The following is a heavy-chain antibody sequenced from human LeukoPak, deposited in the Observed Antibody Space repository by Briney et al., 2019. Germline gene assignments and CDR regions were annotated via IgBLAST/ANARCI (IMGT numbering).Heavy chain of an antibody. CDR2: ISYDGSNK. D-gene: IGHD4-17*01. Sequence: PGRSLRLSCAASGFTFSSYAMHWVRQAPGKGLEWVAVISYDGSNKHYADSVKGRFTISRDNSKNTLYLQMNSLRAEDTAVYYCAKDQSDYAGYYFDYWGQGTLVTVSS. CDR3: AKDQSDYAGYYFDY. CDR1: GFTFSSYA. J-gene: IGHJ4*02. V-gene: IGHV3-30-3*01.